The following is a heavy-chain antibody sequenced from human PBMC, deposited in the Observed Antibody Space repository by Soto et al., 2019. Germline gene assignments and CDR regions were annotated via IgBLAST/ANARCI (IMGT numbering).Heavy chain of an antibody. D-gene: IGHD2-15*01. CDR3: AKVVVGATSHSDFDS. J-gene: IGHJ4*02. Sequence: PSETLSLTCTVSGGSIANNNYFWGWVRQPPGKGLEWIGSAAYSGGTYKNPSLKSRVTVSVDTSKNQFSLKLTSVTAADTAVYYCAKVVVGATSHSDFDSWGRGTLVTVSS. CDR2: AAYSGGT. CDR1: GGSIANNNYF. V-gene: IGHV4-39*01.